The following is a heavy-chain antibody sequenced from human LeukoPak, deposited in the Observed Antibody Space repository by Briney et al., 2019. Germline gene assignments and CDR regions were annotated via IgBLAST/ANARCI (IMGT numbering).Heavy chain of an antibody. V-gene: IGHV4-34*01. J-gene: IGHJ6*03. CDR1: GGSFSGYY. CDR3: ARGIYGSGSYYMDV. D-gene: IGHD3-10*01. CDR2: INHSGST. Sequence: SETLSLTCAVYGGSFSGYYWSWIRQPPGKGLEWIGEINHSGSTNYNPPLKSRVTISVDTSKNQFSLKLSSVTAADTAVYYCARGIYGSGSYYMDVWGKGTTVTVSS.